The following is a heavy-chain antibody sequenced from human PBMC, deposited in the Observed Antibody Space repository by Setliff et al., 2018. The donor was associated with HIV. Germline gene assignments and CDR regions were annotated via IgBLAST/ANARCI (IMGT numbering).Heavy chain of an antibody. J-gene: IGHJ6*03. Sequence: PSETLSLTCTVSGGSISSYYWSWIRQPPGKGLEWIGYIYYSGSTNYNPSPKSRVTISVDTSKNQFSLKLSSVTAADTAVYYCARGADYYYYYMDVWGKGTTVTVSS. CDR1: GGSISSYY. CDR3: ARGADYYYYYMDV. CDR2: IYYSGST. V-gene: IGHV4-59*01.